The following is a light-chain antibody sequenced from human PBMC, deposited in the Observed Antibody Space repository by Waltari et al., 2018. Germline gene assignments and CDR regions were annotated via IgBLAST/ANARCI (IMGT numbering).Light chain of an antibody. V-gene: IGLV2-23*01. Sequence: QPALTQPASVSGSPGPSTTIPCTGANSNVGSYNLVSWYQKYPGKAPKLIIYEANRRPSGVSNRFSGSKFGDTASLTVSGLQAEDEADYFCCLNAGSSVFFGGGTKLTVL. J-gene: IGLJ2*01. CDR3: CLNAGSSVF. CDR2: EAN. CDR1: NSNVGSYNL.